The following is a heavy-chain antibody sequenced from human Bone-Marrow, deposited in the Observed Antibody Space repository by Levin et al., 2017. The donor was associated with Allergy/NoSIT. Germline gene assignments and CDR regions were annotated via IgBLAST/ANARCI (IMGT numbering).Heavy chain of an antibody. CDR1: GYTFTSYF. Sequence: ASVKVSCKASGYTFTSYFIHWVRQAPGQGLEWMGIINPSGGSTHYAQKFEGRVTMTTDTSTTTLYLELSSLRSEDTAVYFCARVGKGAAPLGYYYGMDVWGQGTTVTVSS. J-gene: IGHJ6*02. V-gene: IGHV1-46*01. CDR3: ARVGKGAAPLGYYYGMDV. D-gene: IGHD3-16*01. CDR2: INPSGGST.